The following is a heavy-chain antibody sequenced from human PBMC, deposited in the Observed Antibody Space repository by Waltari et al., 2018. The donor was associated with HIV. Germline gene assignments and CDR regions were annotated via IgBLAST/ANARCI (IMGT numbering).Heavy chain of an antibody. CDR2: IKSKRDGWAT. CDR3: TTGGYPTEAFDV. Sequence: EVQVVESGGGLVKPGGSLRVSCASFKLPFADVGLTWVRQAPGKGLEWVGRIKSKRDGWATDYAASVKGRFVISRDDSQNTLYLQMSGLRTEDTAMYYCTTGGYPTEAFDVWGQGTMVTVSP. V-gene: IGHV3-15*01. CDR1: KLPFADVG. J-gene: IGHJ3*01. D-gene: IGHD5-12*01.